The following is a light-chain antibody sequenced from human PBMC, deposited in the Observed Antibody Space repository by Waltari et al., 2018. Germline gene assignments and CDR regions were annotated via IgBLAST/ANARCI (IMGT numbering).Light chain of an antibody. CDR1: QSVFYRTDNNNY. Sequence: EIVMTQSPDSLALSLRERATLNCTSTQSVFYRTDNNNYVAWYQQKPGQPPKLLTYGASAGDSGVPGRCSGSGSGTDFTLTISSLQAEVVSVYYCQQYYSIPLTFGGGTKVEIK. CDR2: GAS. V-gene: IGKV4-1*01. CDR3: QQYYSIPLT. J-gene: IGKJ4*01.